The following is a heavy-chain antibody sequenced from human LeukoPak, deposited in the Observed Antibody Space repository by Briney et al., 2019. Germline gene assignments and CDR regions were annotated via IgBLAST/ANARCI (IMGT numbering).Heavy chain of an antibody. CDR3: PRAVYDILTFTYYYYYTDV. J-gene: IGHJ6*03. V-gene: IGHV1-18*01. Sequence: ASVKVSCKASGYTYTSYGISWVRQAPGQGLEWMGWISAYNGNTNYAQKLQGRVTMTTDTSTSTAYMELRSLRSDDTAVYYCPRAVYDILTFTYYYYYTDVWGKGTTVTVSS. CDR1: GYTYTSYG. D-gene: IGHD3-9*01. CDR2: ISAYNGNT.